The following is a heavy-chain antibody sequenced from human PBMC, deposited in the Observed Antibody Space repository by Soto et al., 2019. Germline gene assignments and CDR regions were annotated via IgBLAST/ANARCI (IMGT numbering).Heavy chain of an antibody. V-gene: IGHV3-11*04. CDR1: GFTFSDYY. Sequence: GGSLRLSCAASGFTFSDYYMSWIRQAPGKGLEWVSYISSSGSTIYYADSVKGRFTISRDNSKNTLYLQMNSLRAEDTAVYYCARVYCTNGVFPYYYYYMDVWGKGTTVTVSS. J-gene: IGHJ6*03. CDR3: ARVYCTNGVFPYYYYYMDV. CDR2: ISSSGSTI. D-gene: IGHD2-8*01.